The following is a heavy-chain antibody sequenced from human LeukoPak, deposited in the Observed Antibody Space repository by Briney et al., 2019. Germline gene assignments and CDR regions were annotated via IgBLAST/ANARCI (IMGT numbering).Heavy chain of an antibody. V-gene: IGHV3-11*06. Sequence: PGGSLRLSFAASGFTFSDYYMSWIRQAPGKGLEWVSYISSSSSYTNYADSVKGRFTISRDNAKNSLYLQMNSLRAEDTAVYYCARGMTAMVLFDIWGQGTMVTVSS. CDR3: ARGMTAMVLFDI. J-gene: IGHJ3*02. CDR2: ISSSSSYT. CDR1: GFTFSDYY. D-gene: IGHD5-18*01.